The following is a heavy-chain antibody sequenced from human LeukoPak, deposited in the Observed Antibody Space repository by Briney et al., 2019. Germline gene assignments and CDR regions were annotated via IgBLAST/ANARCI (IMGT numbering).Heavy chain of an antibody. J-gene: IGHJ6*03. D-gene: IGHD3-10*01. CDR1: GFTFDDYG. Sequence: PGGSLRLSCAASGFTFDDYGMSWVRQAPGKGLEWVSGINWNGGSTGYADSVKGRFTISRDNAKNSLYLQMNSLRAEDTALYYCARDGSGSYNQLYYYYMDVWGKGTTVTVSS. CDR3: ARDGSGSYNQLYYYYMDV. CDR2: INWNGGST. V-gene: IGHV3-20*04.